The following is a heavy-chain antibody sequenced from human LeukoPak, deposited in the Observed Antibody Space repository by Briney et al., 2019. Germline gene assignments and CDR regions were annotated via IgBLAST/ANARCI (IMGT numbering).Heavy chain of an antibody. CDR3: ARAGGGGGSGIIFSGFLRENYMDV. V-gene: IGHV4-59*01. CDR2: IYYSGST. CDR1: GGSISSYY. Sequence: SETLSLTCTVSGGSISSYYWSWIRQSPGKGLEWIGYIYYSGSTNYNPSLKSRVTISVDTSKNQFSLKLSSVTAADTAVYYCARAGGGGGSGIIFSGFLRENYMDVWGKGTTVTISS. D-gene: IGHD3-10*01. J-gene: IGHJ6*03.